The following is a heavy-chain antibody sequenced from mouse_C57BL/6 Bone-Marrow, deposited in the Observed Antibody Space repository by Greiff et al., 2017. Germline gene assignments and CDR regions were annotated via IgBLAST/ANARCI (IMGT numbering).Heavy chain of an antibody. CDR1: GFTFSSYA. V-gene: IGHV5-4*03. Sequence: EVMLVESGGGLVKPGGSLKLSCAASGFTFSSYAMSWVRQTPEKRLAWVATISDGGSYTYYPDNVKGRFTISRDNAKNNLYLQMSHLKSEDTAMYYCARPDYSFYAMDYWGQGTSVTVSS. J-gene: IGHJ4*01. CDR3: ARPDYSFYAMDY. D-gene: IGHD2-12*01. CDR2: ISDGGSYT.